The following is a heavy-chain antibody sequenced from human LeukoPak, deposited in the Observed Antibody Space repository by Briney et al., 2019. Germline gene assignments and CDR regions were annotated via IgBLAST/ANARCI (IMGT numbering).Heavy chain of an antibody. CDR3: ARNPSGLWLQGSQYYYYYMDV. CDR2: INTNTGNP. CDR1: GYTLTSYA. J-gene: IGHJ6*03. D-gene: IGHD5-18*01. Sequence: ASVKVSCKASGYTLTSYAMNWVRQAPGQGLEWMGFINTNTGNPIYAPGFTGRFVFSLDTSVSTAYLQISSLKAEDTAVYYCARNPSGLWLQGSQYYYYYMDVWGKGTTVTVSS. V-gene: IGHV7-4-1*02.